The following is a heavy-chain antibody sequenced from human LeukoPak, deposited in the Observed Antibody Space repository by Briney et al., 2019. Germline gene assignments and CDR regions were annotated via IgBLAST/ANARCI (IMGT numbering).Heavy chain of an antibody. CDR1: GGSISSGGYY. V-gene: IGHV4-31*03. CDR2: IYYSGST. Sequence: SETLSLTCTVSGGSISSGGYYWSWIRQHPGKGLEWIGYIYYSGSTYYNPSLKSRVTISVDTSKNQFSLKLSSVTAADTAVYYCASVGPIRRGQRGAFDIWGQGTMVTVSS. CDR3: ASVGPIRRGQRGAFDI. J-gene: IGHJ3*02. D-gene: IGHD3-10*01.